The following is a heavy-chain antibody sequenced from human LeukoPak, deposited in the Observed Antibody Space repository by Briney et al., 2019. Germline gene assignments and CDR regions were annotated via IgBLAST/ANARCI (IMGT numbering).Heavy chain of an antibody. CDR1: GGSFSGYY. J-gene: IGHJ4*02. CDR2: IKHSEST. D-gene: IGHD6-19*01. V-gene: IGHV4-34*01. CDR3: ARGTSPGWPTLHY. Sequence: SETLSLTCAVYGGSFSGYYWSWIRQPPGKGLEWIGEIKHSESTDYNPSLKRRVTISLDTSKNQFSLKLTSVTAADTAVYYCARGTSPGWPTLHYWGQGTLVTVSS.